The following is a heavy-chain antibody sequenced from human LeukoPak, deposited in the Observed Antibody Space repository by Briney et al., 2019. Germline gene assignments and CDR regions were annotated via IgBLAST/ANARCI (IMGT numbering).Heavy chain of an antibody. D-gene: IGHD2-2*01. CDR2: IYSGGST. Sequence: PGGSLRLSCAASGFTVSSNYMSWVRQAPGKGLEWVSVIYSGGSTYYADSVKGRFTISRDNSKNTLYLQMNSLKTEDTAVYYCTTDDWGYCSSTSCYLSWGQGTLVTVSS. CDR3: TTDDWGYCSSTSCYLS. V-gene: IGHV3-53*01. J-gene: IGHJ4*02. CDR1: GFTVSSNY.